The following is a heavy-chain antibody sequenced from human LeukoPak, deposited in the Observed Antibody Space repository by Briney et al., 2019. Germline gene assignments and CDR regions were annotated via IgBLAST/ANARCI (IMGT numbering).Heavy chain of an antibody. CDR1: GGSISSYY. V-gene: IGHV4-4*07. Sequence: PSETLSLTCTVSGGSISSYYWSWIRQPAGKGLEWIGRIYTSGSTNYNPSLKSRVTMSVDTSKNQFSLKLSSVTAADTAVYYCARDRNYDSSGYYSLPNWFDPWGQGTLVTVSS. J-gene: IGHJ5*02. CDR2: IYTSGST. D-gene: IGHD3-22*01. CDR3: ARDRNYDSSGYYSLPNWFDP.